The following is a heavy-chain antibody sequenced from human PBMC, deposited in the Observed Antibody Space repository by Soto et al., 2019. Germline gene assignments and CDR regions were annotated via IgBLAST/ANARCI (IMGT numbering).Heavy chain of an antibody. Sequence: GASGKVSCKASGYTFTSYDINWVRQATGQGLEWMGWMNPNSGNTGYAQKFQGRVTMPRNTSISTAYMELSSLRSEDTAVYYCATVATTPYYYYMDVWGKGTTVTVSS. CDR2: MNPNSGNT. CDR1: GYTFTSYD. D-gene: IGHD5-12*01. V-gene: IGHV1-8*01. J-gene: IGHJ6*03. CDR3: ATVATTPYYYYMDV.